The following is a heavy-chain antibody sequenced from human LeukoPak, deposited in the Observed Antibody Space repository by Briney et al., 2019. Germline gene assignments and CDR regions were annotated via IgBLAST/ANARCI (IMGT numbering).Heavy chain of an antibody. CDR1: GFTFSSYW. V-gene: IGHV3-23*01. D-gene: IGHD3-10*01. J-gene: IGHJ1*01. Sequence: GGSLRLSCAASGFTFSSYWMSWVRQAPGKGLEWVSAISGSGGNTYYADSVKGRFTISRDNSKNMLYLQMNSLRAEDTAVYYCAKDFTSARGIYFQHWGQGTLVTVSS. CDR3: AKDFTSARGIYFQH. CDR2: ISGSGGNT.